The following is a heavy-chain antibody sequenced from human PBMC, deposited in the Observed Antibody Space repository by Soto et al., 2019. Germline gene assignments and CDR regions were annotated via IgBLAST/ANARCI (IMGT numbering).Heavy chain of an antibody. V-gene: IGHV1-69*06. J-gene: IGHJ6*02. CDR1: GYTFTGYY. D-gene: IGHD2-2*01. CDR3: ARDDCSSTSCYHYGMDV. CDR2: IIPIFGTA. Sequence: SVNVSCKASGYTFTGYYMHWVRQAPGQGLEWMGGIIPIFGTANYAQKFQGRVTITADKSTSTAYMELSSLRSEDTAVYYCARDDCSSTSCYHYGMDVWGQGTTVTVSS.